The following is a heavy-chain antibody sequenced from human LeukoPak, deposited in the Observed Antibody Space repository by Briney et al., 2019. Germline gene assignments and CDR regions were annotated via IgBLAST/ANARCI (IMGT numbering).Heavy chain of an antibody. V-gene: IGHV3-53*01. CDR2: LYTDGTT. Sequence: GGSLRLSCSASGFTVSSHYMSWVRQAPGQGLEWVSLLYTDGTTKYADSAKGRFTISRDDSKNTLYLQMNSLRAADTAVYYCARGGTFYWNPRYWGQGTLVTVSS. J-gene: IGHJ4*02. CDR1: GFTVSSHY. D-gene: IGHD1-1*01. CDR3: ARGGTFYWNPRY.